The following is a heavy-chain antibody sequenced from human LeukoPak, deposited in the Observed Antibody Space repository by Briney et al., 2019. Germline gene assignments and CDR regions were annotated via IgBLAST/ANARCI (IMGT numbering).Heavy chain of an antibody. J-gene: IGHJ6*02. CDR3: ARAHCSGGSCYYYYGMDV. V-gene: IGHV1-69*13. CDR2: IIPIFGTA. CDR1: GGTFSIYA. D-gene: IGHD2-15*01. Sequence: ASVRVSCKASGGTFSIYAIGWVRQAPGQGLEWMGGIIPIFGTANYAQKFQGRVTITADESTSTAYMELSSLRSEDTAVYYCARAHCSGGSCYYYYGMDVWGQGTTVTVSS.